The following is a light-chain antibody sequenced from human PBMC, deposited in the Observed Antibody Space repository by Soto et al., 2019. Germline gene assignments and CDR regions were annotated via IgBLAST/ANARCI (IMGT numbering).Light chain of an antibody. Sequence: EIVMTQSPATLSVSPGERATLSCRASQSVSNNLVWYQQKPGQAPRLLIYGASTRATGIPARFSGSGSGTEFTLTISSLQAEDVAIYYCQQYNNWPRTFGQGTKVEIK. J-gene: IGKJ1*01. V-gene: IGKV3-15*01. CDR2: GAS. CDR3: QQYNNWPRT. CDR1: QSVSNN.